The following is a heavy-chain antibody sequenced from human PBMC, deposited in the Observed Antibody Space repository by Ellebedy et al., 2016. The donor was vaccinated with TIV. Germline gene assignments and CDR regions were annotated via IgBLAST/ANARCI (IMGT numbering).Heavy chain of an antibody. Sequence: GGSLGLSXVGFGFTFSDSVMHWVRQDPGKGLDWVAGISVDGRAVHYPDSVKGRFTISRDNAQNTVYLQMNSLRLEDTAVYYCVRGWYSSGHCDVFAMWGQGTIVTVSS. CDR3: VRGWYSSGHCDVFAM. J-gene: IGHJ3*02. CDR1: GFTFSDSV. V-gene: IGHV3-30*03. CDR2: ISVDGRAV. D-gene: IGHD6-19*01.